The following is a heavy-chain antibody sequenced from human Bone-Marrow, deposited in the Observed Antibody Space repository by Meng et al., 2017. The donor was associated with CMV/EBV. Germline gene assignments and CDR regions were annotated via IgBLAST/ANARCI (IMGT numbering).Heavy chain of an antibody. CDR3: ANSRYSSSWYDF. V-gene: IGHV1-2*02. Sequence: ASVKVSCKASGYTFTAYYMHWLRQAPGQGLEWMGWINPSSGGTSYAQKYQGRVTMTTDTSISTAYMELSNLTSDDTAVFYCANSRYSSSWYDFWGQGTRVTVSS. D-gene: IGHD5-18*01. CDR1: GYTFTAYY. CDR2: INPSSGGT. J-gene: IGHJ5*01.